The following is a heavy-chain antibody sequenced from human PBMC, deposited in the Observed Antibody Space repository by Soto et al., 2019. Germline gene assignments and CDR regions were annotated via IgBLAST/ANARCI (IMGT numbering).Heavy chain of an antibody. J-gene: IGHJ5*02. V-gene: IGHV4-59*08. D-gene: IGHD2-2*01. CDR3: ARVRGNQLLGWFDP. Sequence: SETLSLTCTVSGVSFSSYYWSWIRQPPGKGLEWIGYIHYSGITSYNPSLKSRVAISVETSKNQFSLKLSSVTAADTAVYYCARVRGNQLLGWFDPWGQGTLVTVSS. CDR2: IHYSGIT. CDR1: GVSFSSYY.